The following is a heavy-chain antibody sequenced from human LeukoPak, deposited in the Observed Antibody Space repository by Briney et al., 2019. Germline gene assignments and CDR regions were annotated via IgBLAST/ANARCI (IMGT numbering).Heavy chain of an antibody. D-gene: IGHD5-24*01. V-gene: IGHV4-59*08. CDR2: IYYSGST. CDR3: ARAVRDGYILSRNLFDY. J-gene: IGHJ4*02. Sequence: SETLSLTCTVSGGSISSYYWSWIRQPPGKGLEWIGYIYYSGSTNYNPSLKSRVTISVDTSKNQFSLKLSSVTAADTAVYYCARAVRDGYILSRNLFDYWGQGTPVTVSS. CDR1: GGSISSYY.